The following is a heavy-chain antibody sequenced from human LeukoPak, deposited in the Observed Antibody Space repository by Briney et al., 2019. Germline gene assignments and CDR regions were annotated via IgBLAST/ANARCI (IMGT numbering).Heavy chain of an antibody. Sequence: ASVKVSCKASGYTFTGYYMHWVRQAPGQGLEWMGWINPNSGGTNYAQKFQGWVTMTRDTSISTAYMELSRLRSDDTAVYYCARDPPKSYSSSLYYFDYWGQGTLVTVSS. D-gene: IGHD6-13*01. J-gene: IGHJ4*02. CDR2: INPNSGGT. V-gene: IGHV1-2*04. CDR3: ARDPPKSYSSSLYYFDY. CDR1: GYTFTGYY.